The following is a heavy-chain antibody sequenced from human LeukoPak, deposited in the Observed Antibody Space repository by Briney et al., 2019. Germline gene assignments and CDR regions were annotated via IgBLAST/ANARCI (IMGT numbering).Heavy chain of an antibody. J-gene: IGHJ5*02. CDR2: IYYSGST. Sequence: SETLSLTCTVSGGSISSYYWSWIRQPPGKGLEWIGYIYYSGSTNYNPYLKSRVTISVDTSKNQFSLKLSSVTAADTAVYYCARSPPSGWFNWFDPWGQGTLVTVSS. CDR1: GGSISSYY. CDR3: ARSPPSGWFNWFDP. V-gene: IGHV4-59*01. D-gene: IGHD6-19*01.